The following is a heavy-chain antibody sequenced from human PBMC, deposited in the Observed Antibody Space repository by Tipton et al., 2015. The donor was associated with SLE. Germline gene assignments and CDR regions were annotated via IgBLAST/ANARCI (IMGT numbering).Heavy chain of an antibody. CDR2: IYYSGST. D-gene: IGHD3-10*01. CDR3: ARKRGGWGGFDP. Sequence: TLSLTCTVSGGSISSHYWSWIRQHPGKGLEWIGYIYYSGSTYYNPSLKSRVTISVDTSKNQFSLKLSSVTAADTAVYYCARKRGGWGGFDPWGQGTLVTVSS. V-gene: IGHV4-31*03. J-gene: IGHJ5*02. CDR1: GGSISSHY.